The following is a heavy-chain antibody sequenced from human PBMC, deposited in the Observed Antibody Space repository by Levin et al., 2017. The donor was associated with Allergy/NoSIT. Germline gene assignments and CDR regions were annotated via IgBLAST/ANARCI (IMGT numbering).Heavy chain of an antibody. Sequence: SGPTLVKPTQTLTLTCTVSGFSLSTSTMSVSWIRQPPGKALEWLARSDWDGETYYSATLKTRLTISKDTPKNQVVLTMTNMDPVDTATYYCARSRGSSGYELLGYFDFWGQGTLVTVSS. J-gene: IGHJ4*02. CDR1: GFSLSTSTMS. CDR2: SDWDGET. D-gene: IGHD5-12*01. V-gene: IGHV2-70*11. CDR3: ARSRGSSGYELLGYFDF.